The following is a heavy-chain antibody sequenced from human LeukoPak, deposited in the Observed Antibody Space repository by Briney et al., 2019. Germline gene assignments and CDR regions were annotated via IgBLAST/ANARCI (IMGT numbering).Heavy chain of an antibody. CDR1: GGTFSGIY. CDR2: INHSGST. CDR3: ARTFKNCSGGSCYHTDAFDI. J-gene: IGHJ3*02. Sequence: KPSETLSLTCAGYGGTFSGIYWSWIRQPPGKGRVWMGEINHSGSTTYNPSLNSRVTISVDTSKKQFSLKLSSVTAADTAVYYCARTFKNCSGGSCYHTDAFDIWGQGTMVTVSS. V-gene: IGHV4-34*01. D-gene: IGHD2-15*01.